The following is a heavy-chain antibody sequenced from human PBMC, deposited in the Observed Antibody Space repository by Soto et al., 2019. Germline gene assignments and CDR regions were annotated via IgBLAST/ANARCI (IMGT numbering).Heavy chain of an antibody. Sequence: TLSLTCAVSGGSISSGGYSWSWIRQPPGKGLEWIGYMYHSGSTYYNPSLKSRVTISIDRSKNQFSLKLSSVTAADTAVYYCARQGREQQLVPYYYYGMDVWGQGTTVTVSS. CDR2: MYHSGST. V-gene: IGHV4-30-2*01. CDR1: GGSISSGGYS. D-gene: IGHD6-13*01. CDR3: ARQGREQQLVPYYYYGMDV. J-gene: IGHJ6*02.